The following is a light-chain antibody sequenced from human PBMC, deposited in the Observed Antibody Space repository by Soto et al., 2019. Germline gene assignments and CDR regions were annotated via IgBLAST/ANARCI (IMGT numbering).Light chain of an antibody. CDR1: QSVTTN. Sequence: EIVLTQSPATLSLSPGERATLSCRASQSVTTNLAWYQHKPGQSPRLLISDASTGASGIPPRFSGSGSGTEFTLTIDRLQSADFAVYYCQQYDRWPVTFGGGTKVDI. CDR3: QQYDRWPVT. V-gene: IGKV3-15*01. CDR2: DAS. J-gene: IGKJ4*01.